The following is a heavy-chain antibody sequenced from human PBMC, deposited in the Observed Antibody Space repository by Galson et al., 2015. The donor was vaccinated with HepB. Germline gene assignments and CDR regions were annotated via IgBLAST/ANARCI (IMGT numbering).Heavy chain of an antibody. CDR3: ARGLRYYDFWSGYYTPAYYNMDV. Sequence: SVKVSCKASGYTFTRYGVHWVRQAPGHRLEWMAWINVGNGDIQYAQKFQGRVTMTRNTSISTAYMGLRSLRSEDTAVYYCARGLRYYDFWSGYYTPAYYNMDVWGQGTTVTVSS. CDR1: GYTFTRYG. CDR2: INVGNGDI. D-gene: IGHD3-3*01. V-gene: IGHV1-3*01. J-gene: IGHJ6*02.